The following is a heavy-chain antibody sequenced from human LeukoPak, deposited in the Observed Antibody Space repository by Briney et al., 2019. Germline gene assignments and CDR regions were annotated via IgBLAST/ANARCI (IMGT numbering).Heavy chain of an antibody. J-gene: IGHJ4*02. CDR2: ISSSGSTI. CDR3: ASAGGDSRSPLPFYY. Sequence: GGSLRLSCAASGFTFSDYYMSWIRQAPGKGLEWVSYISSSGSTIYYADSVKGRFTISRDNAENSLSLQMNSLRAEDTAVYYCASAGGDSRSPLPFYYWGQGTLVTVSS. V-gene: IGHV3-11*01. D-gene: IGHD3-22*01. CDR1: GFTFSDYY.